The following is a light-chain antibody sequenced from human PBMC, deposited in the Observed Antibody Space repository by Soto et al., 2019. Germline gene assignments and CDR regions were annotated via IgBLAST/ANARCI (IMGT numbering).Light chain of an antibody. CDR1: QSVSSSY. CDR3: QQYGSSRT. V-gene: IGKV3-20*01. CDR2: GAS. Sequence: EIVLTQSPGTLSSSPGERATLSCRASQSVSSSYLAWYQQKPGQAHRLLIYGASSRATGIPDRFSGSGSGTDFTLTISRLEPEDFAVYYCQQYGSSRTFGQGTKVEIK. J-gene: IGKJ1*01.